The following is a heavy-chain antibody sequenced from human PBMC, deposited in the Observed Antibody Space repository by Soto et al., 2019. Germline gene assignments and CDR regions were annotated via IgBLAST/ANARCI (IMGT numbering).Heavy chain of an antibody. CDR1: GGSISSGAYY. V-gene: IGHV4-31*03. D-gene: IGHD3-10*01. CDR3: ARGPSLFRGVIIPPDY. Sequence: SETLSLTCTVSGGSISSGAYYWSWIRQHPGKGLEWIGYIYYSGSTYYNPSLKSRVTISVDTSKNQFSLKLSSVTAADTAVFYCARGPSLFRGVIIPPDYWGQGTLVTVSS. CDR2: IYYSGST. J-gene: IGHJ4*02.